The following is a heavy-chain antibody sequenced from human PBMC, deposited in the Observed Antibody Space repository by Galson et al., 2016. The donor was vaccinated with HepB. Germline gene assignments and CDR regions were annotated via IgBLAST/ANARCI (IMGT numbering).Heavy chain of an antibody. Sequence: SVKVSCKASGGTFSSYAISWVRQAPGQGFEWMGGIIPISGTANYAQKFQGRVTITADESTSTAYMELSSLRSEDTAVYYCARDARDTGVDYWGQGTLVTVSS. CDR3: ARDARDTGVDY. D-gene: IGHD5-18*01. CDR2: IIPISGTA. J-gene: IGHJ4*02. CDR1: GGTFSSYA. V-gene: IGHV1-69*13.